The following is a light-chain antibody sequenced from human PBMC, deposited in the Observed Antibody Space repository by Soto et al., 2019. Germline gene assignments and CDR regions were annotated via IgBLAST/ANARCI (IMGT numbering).Light chain of an antibody. Sequence: EIVLTQSPGTLSLSPSERATLSCRARQSVSNSYLAWYHQKPGQAPRLLIFGASNRATVIPDRFSGSGSGTDFTLTISRLEPEDFAVYYCQQYGSSPITFGQGTRLEIK. V-gene: IGKV3-20*01. J-gene: IGKJ5*01. CDR3: QQYGSSPIT. CDR2: GAS. CDR1: QSVSNSY.